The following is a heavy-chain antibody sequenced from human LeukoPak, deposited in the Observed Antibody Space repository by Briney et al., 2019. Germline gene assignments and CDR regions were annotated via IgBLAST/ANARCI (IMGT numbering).Heavy chain of an antibody. CDR1: GYSISSGYY. D-gene: IGHD3/OR15-3a*01. CDR3: ARQTGSGLFILP. Sequence: SETLSLTCTVSGYSISSGYYWGWIRQPPGQGLEWIGNIYHSGITYYNPSLKSRVTISVDTSKNQFSLKLSSVTAADTAVYYCARQTGSGLFILPGGQGTLVTVSS. V-gene: IGHV4-38-2*02. J-gene: IGHJ4*02. CDR2: IYHSGIT.